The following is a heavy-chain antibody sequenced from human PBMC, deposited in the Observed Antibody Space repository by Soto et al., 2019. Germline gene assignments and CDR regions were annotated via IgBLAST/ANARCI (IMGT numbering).Heavy chain of an antibody. CDR3: ARMSGYCSSTSCYSTNFDY. CDR1: GYTFTSYG. J-gene: IGHJ4*02. V-gene: IGHV1-18*04. CDR2: ISAYNGNT. D-gene: IGHD2-2*02. Sequence: ASVKVSCKASGYTFTSYGISWVRQAPGQGLEWMGWISAYNGNTNYAQKLQGRVTMTTDTSTSTAYMELRSLRSDDTAVYYCARMSGYCSSTSCYSTNFDYWGQGXLVTVYS.